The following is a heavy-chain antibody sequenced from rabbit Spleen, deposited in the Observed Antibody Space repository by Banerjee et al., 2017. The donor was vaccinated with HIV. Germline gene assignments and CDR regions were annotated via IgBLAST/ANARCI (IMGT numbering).Heavy chain of an antibody. Sequence: QEQLVESGGGLVQPGGSLKLSSKASGFDFSTYGVNWVRQAPGKGLEWIGYIDPVFGITYYANWVNGRFSISRENAQNTVFLQMTSLTAADTATYFCARDGAGGSYFALWGPGTLVTVS. J-gene: IGHJ4*01. V-gene: IGHV1S47*01. CDR1: GFDFSTYG. CDR3: ARDGAGGSYFAL. D-gene: IGHD8-1*01. CDR2: IDPVFGIT.